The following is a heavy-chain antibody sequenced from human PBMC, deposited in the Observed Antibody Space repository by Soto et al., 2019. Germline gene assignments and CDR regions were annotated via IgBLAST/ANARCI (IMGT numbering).Heavy chain of an antibody. D-gene: IGHD4-17*01. CDR3: AKDTVTEYYYNYYGMDV. J-gene: IGHJ6*02. Sequence: PGGSLRLSCAASGFTFSSYAMTWVRQAPGKGLEWVSALSRSGGSTYYADSVKGRFTISRDNSKNTLYLQMNSLRAEDTAVYYCAKDTVTEYYYNYYGMDVWGQGTTVTVSS. V-gene: IGHV3-23*01. CDR2: LSRSGGST. CDR1: GFTFSSYA.